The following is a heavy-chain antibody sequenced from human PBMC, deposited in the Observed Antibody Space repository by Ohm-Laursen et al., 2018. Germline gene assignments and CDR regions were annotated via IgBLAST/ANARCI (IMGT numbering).Heavy chain of an antibody. CDR1: GYTFTDFG. Sequence: SVKVSCKASGYTFTDFGISWVRQAPGQGLEWMGWISAYNGNTNYAQKFQGRVTMATDTSTSTAYMGLSSLRSEDTAVYYCARGSGSYTTAVGSPAFDIWGQGTMVTVSS. D-gene: IGHD1-26*01. V-gene: IGHV1-18*01. CDR3: ARGSGSYTTAVGSPAFDI. CDR2: ISAYNGNT. J-gene: IGHJ3*02.